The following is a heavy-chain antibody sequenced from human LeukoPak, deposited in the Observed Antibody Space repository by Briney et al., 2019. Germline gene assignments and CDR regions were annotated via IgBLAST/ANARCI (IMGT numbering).Heavy chain of an antibody. CDR3: ARLQRFGEYDY. D-gene: IGHD3-10*01. CDR2: ISSSSSYI. CDR1: GFTFSSYS. J-gene: IGHJ4*02. Sequence: GGSLRLSCAVSGFTFSSYSMNWVRQAPGKGLEWVSSISSSSSYIYYADSVKGRFTISRDNAKNSLYLQMNSLRAEDTAVYYCARLQRFGEYDYWGQGTLVTVSS. V-gene: IGHV3-21*01.